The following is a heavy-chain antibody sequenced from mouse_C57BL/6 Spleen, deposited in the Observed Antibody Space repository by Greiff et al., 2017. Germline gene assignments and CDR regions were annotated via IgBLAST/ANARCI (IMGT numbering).Heavy chain of an antibody. V-gene: IGHV5-17*01. CDR3: ARSPSSIYYYGSSWFAY. Sequence: EVKLMESGGGLVKPGGSLKLSCAASGFTFSDYGMHWVRQAPEKGLEWVAYISSGSSTIYYADTVKGRFTISRDNAKNTLFLQMTSLRSEDTAMYYCARSPSSIYYYGSSWFAYWGQGTLVTVSA. CDR2: ISSGSSTI. J-gene: IGHJ3*01. CDR1: GFTFSDYG. D-gene: IGHD1-1*01.